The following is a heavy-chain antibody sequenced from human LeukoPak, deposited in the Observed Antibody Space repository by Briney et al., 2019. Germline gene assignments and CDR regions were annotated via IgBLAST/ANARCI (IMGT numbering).Heavy chain of an antibody. CDR3: ARPWYA. Sequence: PSETLSLTCAVYGGSFSGYFWTWIRQPPGKGLEWIGEINHSGSTNYNPSLKSRVTISVDTSKNQFSLKLSSVTAADTAVYYCARPWYAWGQGTLVTVSS. CDR1: GGSFSGYF. CDR2: INHSGST. J-gene: IGHJ5*02. D-gene: IGHD6-13*01. V-gene: IGHV4-34*01.